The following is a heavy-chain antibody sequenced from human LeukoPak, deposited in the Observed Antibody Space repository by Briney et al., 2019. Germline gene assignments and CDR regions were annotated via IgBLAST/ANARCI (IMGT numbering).Heavy chain of an antibody. Sequence: SESLSLTCSVSGGSINNYYWSWIRQPPGKGLEWIGYIAYGGITNFKSSLKSQVTISVDTSKKQLSLKLSSVTAADTAVYYCARDRGGANGHFDYWGQGTVVTVSS. CDR2: IAYGGIT. J-gene: IGHJ4*02. CDR1: GGSINNYY. D-gene: IGHD1-26*01. V-gene: IGHV4-59*01. CDR3: ARDRGGANGHFDY.